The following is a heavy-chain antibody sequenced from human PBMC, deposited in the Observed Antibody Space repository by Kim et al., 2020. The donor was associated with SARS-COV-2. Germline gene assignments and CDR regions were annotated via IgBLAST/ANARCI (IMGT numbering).Heavy chain of an antibody. V-gene: IGHV3-30-3*01. CDR2: ISYDGSNK. Sequence: GGSLRLSCAASGFTFSSYAMHWVRQAPGKGLEWVAVISYDGSNKYYAYSVKGRFTISRDNSKNTLYLQMNSLRAEDTAVYYCASQLTNTELALDYWGQGTLVTVSS. D-gene: IGHD3-10*01. CDR3: ASQLTNTELALDY. CDR1: GFTFSSYA. J-gene: IGHJ4*02.